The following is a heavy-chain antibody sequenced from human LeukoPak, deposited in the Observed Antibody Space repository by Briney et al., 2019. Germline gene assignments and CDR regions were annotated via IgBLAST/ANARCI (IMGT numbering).Heavy chain of an antibody. CDR3: ARGGYYLDY. J-gene: IGHJ4*02. Sequence: GRSLRLSCAASGFTFSSYAMHWVRQAPGKGLEWVAVISYDGSNKYYADSVKGRFTISRDNSKNTLYLQMNSLRAEDTAVYYCARGGYYLDYWGQGTLVTVSS. CDR1: GFTFSSYA. D-gene: IGHD3-22*01. CDR2: ISYDGSNK. V-gene: IGHV3-30-3*01.